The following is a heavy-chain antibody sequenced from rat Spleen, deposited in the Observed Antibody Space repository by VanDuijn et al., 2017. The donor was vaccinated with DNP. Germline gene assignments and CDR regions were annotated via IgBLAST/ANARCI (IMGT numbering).Heavy chain of an antibody. V-gene: IGHV5-29*01. Sequence: EVQLVESGGGLVQPGRSLKLSCAASGFTFSNYGMAWVRQAPTKGLEWVATITNTGGTTYYPDSVKGRFTISRDNAKSTLYLQMNSLRSEDTATYYCTRDTTEGIADWGQGVMVTVSS. CDR3: TRDTTEGIAD. CDR1: GFTFSNYG. CDR2: ITNTGGTT. D-gene: IGHD1-11*01. J-gene: IGHJ2*01.